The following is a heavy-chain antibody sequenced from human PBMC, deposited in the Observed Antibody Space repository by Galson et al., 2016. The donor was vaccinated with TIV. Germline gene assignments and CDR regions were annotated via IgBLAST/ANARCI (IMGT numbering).Heavy chain of an antibody. CDR1: GFTFSSYA. Sequence: SLRLSCAASGFTFSSYAMSWVRQAPGKGLEWVSAISASGGSTYYADSVKGRFTISRDNSKKTVYMQMNSLRAEDTAVYYCAKVPSSGFYYYYCMDVWGQGTTVTVSS. J-gene: IGHJ6*02. D-gene: IGHD3-22*01. CDR3: AKVPSSGFYYYYCMDV. CDR2: ISASGGST. V-gene: IGHV3-23*01.